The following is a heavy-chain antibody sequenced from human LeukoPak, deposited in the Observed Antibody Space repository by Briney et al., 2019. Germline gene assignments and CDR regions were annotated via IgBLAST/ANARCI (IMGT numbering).Heavy chain of an antibody. D-gene: IGHD3-22*01. CDR2: IFHSGST. V-gene: IGHV4-4*02. CDR3: ARGAYDSSGYPGWFDY. Sequence: SETLSLTCAVSGASISSGHWWSWVRQPPGKGLEWIGEIFHSGSTNYNPSLKSRVTISVDKSKNQFSLNLNSVTAADTAVYYCARGAYDSSGYPGWFDYWGQGTLVTVSS. J-gene: IGHJ4*02. CDR1: GASISSGHW.